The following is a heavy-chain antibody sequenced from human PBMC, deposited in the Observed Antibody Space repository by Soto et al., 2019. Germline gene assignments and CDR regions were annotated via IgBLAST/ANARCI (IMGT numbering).Heavy chain of an antibody. Sequence: QIHLVQYGPEVKKAGASVKVSCRASCYIFTKYGISWVRQAHGQGFEWMGWISGHDGHTTYAQKFQGRVTMTTDTSKSTAYMEVRSLRSDDTAIYYCARDREAATAFSSLYYCYGMDVWGQWTTVTVSS. CDR1: CYIFTKYG. CDR2: ISGHDGHT. J-gene: IGHJ6*02. V-gene: IGHV1-18*01. D-gene: IGHD6-13*01. CDR3: ARDREAATAFSSLYYCYGMDV.